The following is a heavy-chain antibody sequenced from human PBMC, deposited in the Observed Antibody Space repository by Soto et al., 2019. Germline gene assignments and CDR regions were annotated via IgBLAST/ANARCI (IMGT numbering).Heavy chain of an antibody. V-gene: IGHV3-23*01. CDR3: PFGWGGGHEGY. D-gene: IGHD5-12*01. J-gene: IGHJ4*02. CDR1: GLTFSAYP. CDR2: ISGSGDRT. Sequence: EVQKLESGGGLVQPGGSLRLSCAASGLTFSAYPMSWVRQAPGKGLEWVSSISGSGDRTYYADSVKGRFTISRDNSKNTPYLQMNSLRVDDTAVYFCPFGWGGGHEGYWGQGNLVTVSS.